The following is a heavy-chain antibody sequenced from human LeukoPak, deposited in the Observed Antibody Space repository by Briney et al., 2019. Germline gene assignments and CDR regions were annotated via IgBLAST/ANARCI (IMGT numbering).Heavy chain of an antibody. J-gene: IGHJ1*01. CDR3: ARGPGTRIVVSNEYFHH. D-gene: IGHD3-22*01. CDR2: MKPNTGGP. V-gene: IGHV1-2*02. CDR1: GYTFTDRY. Sequence: GASVKVSCTASGYTFTDRYIHWVRQAPGQGLEWMGWMKPNTGGPKYAEKFQGRVTMTRDTSISTAYMELNGLRSDDTAVCYCARGPGTRIVVSNEYFHHWGQGTLVTVSS.